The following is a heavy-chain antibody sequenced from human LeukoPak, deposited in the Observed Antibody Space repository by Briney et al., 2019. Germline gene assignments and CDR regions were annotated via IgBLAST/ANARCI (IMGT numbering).Heavy chain of an antibody. CDR3: AKEGGYGELSSYFDY. J-gene: IGHJ4*02. D-gene: IGHD3-16*02. CDR2: IDYSGST. CDR1: GGSISSSSYY. Sequence: SETLSLTCTVSGGSISSSSYYWGWIRQPPGKGLEWIGSIDYSGSTYYNPSLKSRVTISVDTSKNQFSLKLSSVTAADTAVYYCAKEGGYGELSSYFDYWGQGTLVTVSS. V-gene: IGHV4-39*01.